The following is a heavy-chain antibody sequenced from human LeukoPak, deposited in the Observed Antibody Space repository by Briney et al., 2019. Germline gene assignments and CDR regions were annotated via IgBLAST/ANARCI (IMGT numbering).Heavy chain of an antibody. CDR1: GGSIRNYY. D-gene: IGHD4-17*01. CDR3: ARCGLRRGSPPGDFDL. Sequence: SETLSLTCTVSGGSIRNYYWSWIRQPPGKGLEWIGYIYHSGSTYYNPSLKSRVTISVDRSKNQFSLKLSSVTAADTAVYYCARCGLRRGSPPGDFDLWGRGTLVTVSS. CDR2: IYHSGST. J-gene: IGHJ2*01. V-gene: IGHV4-59*12.